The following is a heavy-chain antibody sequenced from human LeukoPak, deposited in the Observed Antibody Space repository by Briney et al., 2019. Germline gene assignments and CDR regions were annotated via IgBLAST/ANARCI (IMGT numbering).Heavy chain of an antibody. Sequence: GGSLRLSCVGSGFSFSNYGIHWVRQPPGKGLEWAAVIAYDGTNQYYADSVKGRFTISRDNSKNTLYLQMNSLRAEDTALYYCARMIQVWSFDPWGQGTLVTVSS. CDR1: GFSFSNYG. V-gene: IGHV3-33*08. D-gene: IGHD2-21*01. CDR3: ARMIQVWSFDP. CDR2: IAYDGTNQ. J-gene: IGHJ5*02.